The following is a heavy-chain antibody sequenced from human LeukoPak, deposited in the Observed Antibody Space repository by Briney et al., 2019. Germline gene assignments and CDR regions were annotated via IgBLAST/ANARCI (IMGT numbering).Heavy chain of an antibody. CDR1: EFHFSTHG. CDR2: ISPSGDIT. J-gene: IGHJ3*01. D-gene: IGHD3/OR15-3a*01. Sequence: GGTLRLSCAASEFHFSTHGMNWVRQAPGKGLEWVSGISPSGDITYYADSVMGRFTISRDNRKSTVSLQMNSLRAEDTALYYCVRDLDWGAFDVWGQGTMVTVSS. CDR3: VRDLDWGAFDV. V-gene: IGHV3-23*01.